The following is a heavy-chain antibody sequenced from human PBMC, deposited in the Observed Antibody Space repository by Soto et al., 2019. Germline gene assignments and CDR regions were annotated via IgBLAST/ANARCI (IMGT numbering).Heavy chain of an antibody. V-gene: IGHV4-4*02. CDR3: ATQTITYTWGV. J-gene: IGHJ6*02. CDR2: LHHDGTT. CDR1: GGPITTTTW. D-gene: IGHD3-16*01. Sequence: QVQLQESGPGLVKPSETLSLTCAVSGGPITTTTWWAWVRLPPGKGLVWIGELHHDGTTNYNPSLESRITMSLDTSNNHFSLKLTSVTAADTAIYYCATQTITYTWGVWGRGTTVTVSS.